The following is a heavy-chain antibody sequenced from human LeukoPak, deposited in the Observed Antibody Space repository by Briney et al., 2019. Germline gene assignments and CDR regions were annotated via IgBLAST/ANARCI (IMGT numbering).Heavy chain of an antibody. D-gene: IGHD3-9*01. V-gene: IGHV3-33*01. CDR3: ARDISYGMDV. J-gene: IGHJ6*02. Sequence: GGSLRLSCAASGFSFRTYSMHWVCQAPGKGLEWVAVIWYDGSDNYYADSVEGRFTIYRDNSKNTLYLQMNRLRAEETAMYYCARDISYGMDVWGQGTTVTVSS. CDR1: GFSFRTYS. CDR2: IWYDGSDN.